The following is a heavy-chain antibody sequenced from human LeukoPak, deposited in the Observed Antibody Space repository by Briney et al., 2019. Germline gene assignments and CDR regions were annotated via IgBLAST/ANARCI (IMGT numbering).Heavy chain of an antibody. D-gene: IGHD5-12*01. Sequence: GGSLRLSCAAAGFTFSNYAMTWVRQAPGWGLEWVSSISGSGGSTYYAGSVKGRFTISRDNCKNTLYLQMYSLSAEDTAVYYCTVRGYSGYVPIDYWGQGTLVTVSS. CDR3: TVRGYSGYVPIDY. CDR1: GFTFSNYA. CDR2: ISGSGGST. V-gene: IGHV3-23*01. J-gene: IGHJ4*02.